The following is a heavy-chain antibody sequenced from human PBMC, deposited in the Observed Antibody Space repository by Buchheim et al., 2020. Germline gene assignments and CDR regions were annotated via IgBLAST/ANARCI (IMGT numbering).Heavy chain of an antibody. CDR3: AKDGTLAAAATTYFNY. J-gene: IGHJ4*02. CDR2: ISGSGGDR. Sequence: EVQLVESGGGLVQPGGSLRLSCAASGFTVSSNYMSWVRQAPGKGLEWVSVISGSGGDRYYADSVKGRFTISRDNSKNTLYLQMNSLRAEDTAVYYCAKDGTLAAAATTYFNYWGQGTL. D-gene: IGHD6-13*01. V-gene: IGHV3-23*04. CDR1: GFTVSSNY.